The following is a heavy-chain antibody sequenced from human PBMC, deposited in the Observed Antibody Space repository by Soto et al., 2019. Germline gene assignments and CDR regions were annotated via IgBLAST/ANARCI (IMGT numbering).Heavy chain of an antibody. V-gene: IGHV1-46*01. D-gene: IGHD6-13*01. CDR1: GYTFTSYY. J-gene: IGHJ6*02. Sequence: QVQLVQSGAEVKKPGASVRVSCKASGYTFTSYYMHWVRQAPGQGLEWMGLINPSGGSTTYAQKFQGRVTMTRDTSTSTVYMELSSLRSEDTAVYYCARAAVAGNGRRVDVWGQGTTVTVSS. CDR2: INPSGGST. CDR3: ARAAVAGNGRRVDV.